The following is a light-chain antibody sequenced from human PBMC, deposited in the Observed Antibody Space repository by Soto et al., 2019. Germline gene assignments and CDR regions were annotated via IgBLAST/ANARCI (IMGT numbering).Light chain of an antibody. CDR2: EGS. CDR3: CSYAGSSTWV. V-gene: IGLV2-23*01. Sequence: QSALTQPASVSGSPGQSITISCTGTSSDVGSYKFLSWYQQYPGKVPKVIIYEGSKRPLGVSNRFSGSKSGNTASLTISGLQADGEADYYCCSYAGSSTWVFGGGTKLTVL. CDR1: SSDVGSYKF. J-gene: IGLJ3*02.